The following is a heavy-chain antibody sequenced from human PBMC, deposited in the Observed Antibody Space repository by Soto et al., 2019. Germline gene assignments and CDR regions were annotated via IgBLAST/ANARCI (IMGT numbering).Heavy chain of an antibody. CDR2: INHSGST. Sequence: PSETLSLTCAVYGQSLSGYYWTWIRQPPGTGLKWIGEINHSGSTNYNPSLKSRVTMSVDTSKNQFSLKLTSVTAADTAVYYCARDKSTGLFDYWGQGTLVTVSS. D-gene: IGHD2-8*02. CDR3: ARDKSTGLFDY. V-gene: IGHV4-34*01. J-gene: IGHJ4*02. CDR1: GQSLSGYY.